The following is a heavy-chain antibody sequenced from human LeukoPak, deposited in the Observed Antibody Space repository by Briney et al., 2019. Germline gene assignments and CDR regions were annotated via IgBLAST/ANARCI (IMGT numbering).Heavy chain of an antibody. D-gene: IGHD2-15*01. Sequence: PSETLSLTCTVSGGSISGGSYYWDWIRQPPGKGLEWIGSIFSSGSTYYNPSLKSRVTMSVGTSKNQFSLRLTSVTAADTAVYYCARSGATLFAVLDYWGQGTLVTVS. CDR1: GGSISGGSYY. V-gene: IGHV4-39*01. J-gene: IGHJ4*02. CDR3: ARSGATLFAVLDY. CDR2: IFSSGST.